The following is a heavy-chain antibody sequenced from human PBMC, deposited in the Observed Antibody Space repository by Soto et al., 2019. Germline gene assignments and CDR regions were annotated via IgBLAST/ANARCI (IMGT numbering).Heavy chain of an antibody. V-gene: IGHV1-8*02. CDR3: ARGIRPLVWYAFWSGYYTGGPYYYGMDV. CDR1: GYTFTSYY. Sequence: GASVKVSCKASGYTFTSYYMHWVRQATGQGLEWMGWMNPNSGNTGYAQKFQGRVTMTRNTSISTAYMELSSLRSEDTAVYYCARGIRPLVWYAFWSGYYTGGPYYYGMDVWGQGATVTVSS. CDR2: MNPNSGNT. D-gene: IGHD3-3*01. J-gene: IGHJ6*02.